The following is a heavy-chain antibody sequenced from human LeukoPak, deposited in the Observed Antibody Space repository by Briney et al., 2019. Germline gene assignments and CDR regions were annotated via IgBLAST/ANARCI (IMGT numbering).Heavy chain of an antibody. CDR2: ITGSGGST. CDR3: AKEVPSSWYAAYNWFDP. D-gene: IGHD6-13*01. Sequence: AGSLRLSCAASGGTFSGDAISWVRQPPGKGLEWLSAITGSGGSTDYADSVKGRFTISRDNSKNTMYLQMNSLRAEDTAVYYCAKEVPSSWYAAYNWFDPWGQGTLVTVSS. V-gene: IGHV3-23*01. J-gene: IGHJ5*02. CDR1: GGTFSGDA.